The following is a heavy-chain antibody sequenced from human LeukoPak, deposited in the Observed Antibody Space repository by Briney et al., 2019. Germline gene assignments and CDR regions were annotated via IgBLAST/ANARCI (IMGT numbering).Heavy chain of an antibody. D-gene: IGHD5-12*01. Sequence: GESLKISCKASGYTFGNYWIAWVRQMPGKGLEWMGIIYPGDSDTRYSPSFQGQVTISADKSISTAYLQWSSLKASDTAMYYCARRSASSGYDWAYWGQGTLVTVSS. CDR2: IYPGDSDT. J-gene: IGHJ4*02. CDR1: GYTFGNYW. V-gene: IGHV5-51*01. CDR3: ARRSASSGYDWAY.